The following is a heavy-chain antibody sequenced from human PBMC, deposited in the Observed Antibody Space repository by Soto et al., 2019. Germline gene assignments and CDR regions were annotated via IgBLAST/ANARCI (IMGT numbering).Heavy chain of an antibody. V-gene: IGHV4-59*01. CDR1: GGSISIYY. CDR2: IYYSGST. D-gene: IGHD1-26*01. Sequence: SETLSLTCTGSGGSISIYYWSWIRQPPGKGLEWIGYIYYSGSTNYNPSLKSRVTISVDTSKNQFSLKLSSVTAADTAVYYCAREVGALDYWGQGTLVTVSS. J-gene: IGHJ4*02. CDR3: AREVGALDY.